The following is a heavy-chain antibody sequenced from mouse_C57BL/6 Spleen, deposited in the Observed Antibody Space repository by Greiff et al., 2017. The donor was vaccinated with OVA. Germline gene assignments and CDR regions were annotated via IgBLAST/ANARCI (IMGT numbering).Heavy chain of an antibody. CDR2: IYPGDGDT. CDR1: GYAFSSYW. J-gene: IGHJ4*01. D-gene: IGHD1-1*02. CDR3: ARGGNLYAMDY. Sequence: QVQLQQSGAELVKPGASVKISCKASGYAFSSYWMNWVKQRPGKGLEWIGQIYPGDGDTNYNGKFKGKATLTADKSSSTAYMQLSSLTSEDSVVYFCARGGNLYAMDYWGQGTSVTVSS. V-gene: IGHV1-80*01.